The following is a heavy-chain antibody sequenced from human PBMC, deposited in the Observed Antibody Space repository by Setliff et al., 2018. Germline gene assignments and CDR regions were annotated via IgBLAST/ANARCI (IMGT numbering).Heavy chain of an antibody. J-gene: IGHJ6*03. Sequence: VASVKVSCKASGYTFTKYAMNWVRQAPGQGLEWMGWINTNTGIPAYAQGFTGRFDFSLDTSVSTAYLQISSLKAEDTAVYYCAKVSGTYPYYYYYYMDVWGKGTTVTVSS. D-gene: IGHD1-26*01. CDR1: GYTFTKYA. CDR3: AKVSGTYPYYYYYYMDV. CDR2: INTNTGIP. V-gene: IGHV7-4-1*02.